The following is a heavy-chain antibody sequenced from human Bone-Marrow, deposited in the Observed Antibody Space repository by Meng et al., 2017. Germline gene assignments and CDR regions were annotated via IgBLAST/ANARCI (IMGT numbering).Heavy chain of an antibody. J-gene: IGHJ4*02. V-gene: IGHV4-34*01. D-gene: IGHD4-23*01. CDR2: INHSGST. CDR3: ARGVASPIFSTVVTPAFDY. CDR1: GCAFSGYC. Sequence: GAGLVTPSKTLALTCAVYGCAFSGYCRSWIRRPPGQGLEWIGDINHSGSTNSTPSLKSRVTISVDTFKNQFSLKLSSVTAADTAVYYCARGVASPIFSTVVTPAFDYWGQETLVTVSS.